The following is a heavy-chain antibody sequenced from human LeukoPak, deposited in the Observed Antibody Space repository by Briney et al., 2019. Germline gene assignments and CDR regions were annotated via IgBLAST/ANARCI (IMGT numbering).Heavy chain of an antibody. CDR3: AKDCGSRGSAAFDI. V-gene: IGHV3-30*18. D-gene: IGHD2-2*01. J-gene: IGHJ3*02. CDR1: GFTFTSSG. Sequence: PGGSLRLSCAASGFTFTSSGMHWVRQAPGKGLEWVAVISYDGSNKYFADSVKGRFTISRDNSKNTLYLQMNRLRAEDTAVYYCAKDCGSRGSAAFDIWGQGTMVTVSS. CDR2: ISYDGSNK.